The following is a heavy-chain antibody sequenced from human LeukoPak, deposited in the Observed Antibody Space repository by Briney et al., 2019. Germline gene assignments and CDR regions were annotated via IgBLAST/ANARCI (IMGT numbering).Heavy chain of an antibody. D-gene: IGHD6-6*01. Sequence: GGSLRLSCAASGFTFDDYAMHWVRQAPGKGLEWVSGISWNSDSVGYADSVKGRFTISRDNAKNSLYLQMNSLRVEDTAVYYCTRVAPSIADDAWGQGTLVTVSS. CDR2: ISWNSDSV. J-gene: IGHJ5*02. V-gene: IGHV3-9*01. CDR1: GFTFDDYA. CDR3: TRVAPSIADDA.